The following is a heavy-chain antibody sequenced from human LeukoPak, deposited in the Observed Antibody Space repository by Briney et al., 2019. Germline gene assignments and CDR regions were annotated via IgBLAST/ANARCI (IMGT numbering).Heavy chain of an antibody. D-gene: IGHD3-3*01. V-gene: IGHV3-48*01. CDR2: ISSSSSTI. CDR1: GYTFSSYS. CDR3: ARVGSYDFWNVYYSYFDY. Sequence: GGSLRLSCAASGYTFSSYSMNWVRQAPGKGLEWVSYISSSSSTIYYADSVKGRFTISRDNAKNSLYLQMNSLRAEDTAVYYCARVGSYDFWNVYYSYFDYWGQGTLVTVSS. J-gene: IGHJ4*02.